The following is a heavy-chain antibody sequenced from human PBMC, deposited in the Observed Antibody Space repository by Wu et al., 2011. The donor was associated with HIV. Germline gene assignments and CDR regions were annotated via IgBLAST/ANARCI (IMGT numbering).Heavy chain of an antibody. Sequence: QVQLVQSGAEVKKPGASVKVSCKASGYTFTNYYMHWVRQAPGQGLEWMGRIIPIFGTANYAQKFQGRVTITADRSTNTFYMELSSLRSEDTALYFCATLQQIVPDYEDTSGLPAFDVWGQGTLVTVSS. CDR2: IIPIFGTA. CDR3: ATLQQIVPDYEDTSGLPAFDV. J-gene: IGHJ3*01. D-gene: IGHD3-22*01. V-gene: IGHV1-69*06. CDR1: GYTFTNYY.